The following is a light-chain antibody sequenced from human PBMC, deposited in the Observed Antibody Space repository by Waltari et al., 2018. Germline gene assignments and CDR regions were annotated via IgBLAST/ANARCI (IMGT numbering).Light chain of an antibody. CDR1: QSIGSQ. Sequence: EIVLTQSPATLSLSPGERATLSCRASQSIGSQLAWYQHKPGQAPRLLIYDVSSRATGIPTRFSGSGSGTDFTLTISNLEPEDFAVYYCQHRINFLFGPGTKVDVK. V-gene: IGKV3-11*01. J-gene: IGKJ3*01. CDR2: DVS. CDR3: QHRINFL.